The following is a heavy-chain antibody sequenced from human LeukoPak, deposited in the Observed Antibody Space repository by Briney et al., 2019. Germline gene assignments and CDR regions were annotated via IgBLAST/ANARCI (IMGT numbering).Heavy chain of an antibody. D-gene: IGHD6-13*01. J-gene: IGHJ4*02. CDR1: GFTFSSYA. CDR3: ARAAYSSNWYSMFYFDY. Sequence: GGSLRLSCAAPGFTFSSYAMSWVRQAPGKGLEWVSAISGSGGSTYYADSVKGRFTISRDNSKNTLYLQMNSLRAEDTAIYYCARAAYSSNWYSMFYFDYWGQGTLVTVSS. CDR2: ISGSGGST. V-gene: IGHV3-23*01.